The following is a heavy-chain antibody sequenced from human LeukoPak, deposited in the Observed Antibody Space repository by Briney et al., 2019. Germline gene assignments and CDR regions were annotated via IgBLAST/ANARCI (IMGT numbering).Heavy chain of an antibody. V-gene: IGHV4-59*01. Sequence: PSETLSLTCTVSGGSISSYYWSWIRQPPGKGLEWIGYIYYSGSTNYNPSLKSRVTISVDTSKNQFSLKLSSVAAADTAVYYCARVEGDGYEGYFDYWGQGTLVTVSS. CDR1: GGSISSYY. D-gene: IGHD5-24*01. J-gene: IGHJ4*02. CDR3: ARVEGDGYEGYFDY. CDR2: IYYSGST.